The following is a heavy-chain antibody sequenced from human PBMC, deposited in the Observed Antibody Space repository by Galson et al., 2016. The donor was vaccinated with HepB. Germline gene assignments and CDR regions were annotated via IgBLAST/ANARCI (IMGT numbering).Heavy chain of an antibody. CDR1: GFTFDNYP. J-gene: IGHJ4*02. CDR2: ISYDGDTK. V-gene: IGHV3-30*04. Sequence: SLRLSCAASGFTFDNYPMHWVRQAPGKGLEWVAVISYDGDTKYHADSVKGRFTISRDNSKNTLYLQMHRLRFEDTAVYYCASDPRQWQRGYNYGFEYWGQGTLVSVSS. CDR3: ASDPRQWQRGYNYGFEY. D-gene: IGHD5-18*01.